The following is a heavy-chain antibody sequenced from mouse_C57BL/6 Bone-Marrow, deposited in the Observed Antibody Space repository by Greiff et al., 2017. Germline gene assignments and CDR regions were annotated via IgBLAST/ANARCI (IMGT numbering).Heavy chain of an antibody. Sequence: VQLQQSGAELVRPGASVTLACKASGYTFTDYEMHWVKPSPVHGLEWIGAIDPETGGTAYSQKFKGKAILTADKSSSTAYMELRSLTSEDSAVYYCTRESWYFDVWGTPTTVTDSS. J-gene: IGHJ1*03. V-gene: IGHV1-15*01. CDR1: GYTFTDYE. CDR2: IDPETGGT. CDR3: TRESWYFDV.